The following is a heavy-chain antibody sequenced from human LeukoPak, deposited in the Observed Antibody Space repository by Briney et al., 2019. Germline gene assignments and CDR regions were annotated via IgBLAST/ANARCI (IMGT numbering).Heavy chain of an antibody. D-gene: IGHD2-15*01. CDR1: GFTFSSYW. CDR3: ARDSDIVVVVAATFVGGSAFDI. J-gene: IGHJ3*02. V-gene: IGHV3-7*01. Sequence: HTGGSLRLSCAASGFTFSSYWMSWVRQAPGKGLEWVANIKQDGSEKYYVDSVKGRFTISRDNAKNSLYLQMNSLRAEDTAVYYCARDSDIVVVVAATFVGGSAFDIWGQGTMVTVSS. CDR2: IKQDGSEK.